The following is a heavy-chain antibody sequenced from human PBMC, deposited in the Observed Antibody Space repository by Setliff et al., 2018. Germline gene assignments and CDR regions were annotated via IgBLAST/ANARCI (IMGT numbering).Heavy chain of an antibody. V-gene: IGHV4-38-2*02. CDR2: IYPSGST. Sequence: SETLSLTCAVSGYSISSGYYWGWIRQPPGKGLEWIGRIYPSGSTNYNPSLKSRVTMSIDTSKNQFSLKLNSVTAADMAVYYCAREQWLDPPGYYYMDVWAKGTTVTVSS. CDR3: AREQWLDPPGYYYMDV. J-gene: IGHJ6*03. D-gene: IGHD6-19*01. CDR1: GYSISSGYY.